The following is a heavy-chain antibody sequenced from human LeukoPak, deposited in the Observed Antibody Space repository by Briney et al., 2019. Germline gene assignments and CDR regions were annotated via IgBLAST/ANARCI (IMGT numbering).Heavy chain of an antibody. V-gene: IGHV4-4*09. D-gene: IGHD1-26*01. Sequence: PSETLSLTCTVSGGSISSYYWSWIRQPPGKGLEWIGYIYTSGSTNYNLSLKSRVTMSIDTSKNQFSLRLSSVTAADTAVYYCARHSGDIWGQGTMVTVSS. J-gene: IGHJ3*02. CDR3: ARHSGDI. CDR1: GGSISSYY. CDR2: IYTSGST.